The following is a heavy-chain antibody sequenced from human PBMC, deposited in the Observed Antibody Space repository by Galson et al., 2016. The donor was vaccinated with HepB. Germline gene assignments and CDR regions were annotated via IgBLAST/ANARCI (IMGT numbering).Heavy chain of an antibody. D-gene: IGHD2-8*02. Sequence: SLRLSCAASGFTFSPYWMHWVRQIPGRGLEWLSRINSDGSSTTYADSVKGRFTISRDNAKNTLYLQMNSLRDEDTAMYYCARVKCTDTCSYCYGMDVWGQGTTVTVSS. CDR2: INSDGSST. J-gene: IGHJ6*02. CDR1: GFTFSPYW. CDR3: ARVKCTDTCSYCYGMDV. V-gene: IGHV3-74*01.